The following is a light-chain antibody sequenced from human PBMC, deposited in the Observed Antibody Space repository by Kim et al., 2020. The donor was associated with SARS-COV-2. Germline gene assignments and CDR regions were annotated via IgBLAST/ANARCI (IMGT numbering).Light chain of an antibody. CDR2: GVS. CDR1: QSITSNY. V-gene: IGKV3-20*01. Sequence: EIVLTQSPGTLSLSPGERATVSCRASQSITSNYLAWYQQKPGQAPRVLIYGVSNRATGIPDRFSGSGSETDFTLTISRLEPEDFAVYYCQQYGSSPRTFGQGTKVDIK. CDR3: QQYGSSPRT. J-gene: IGKJ2*01.